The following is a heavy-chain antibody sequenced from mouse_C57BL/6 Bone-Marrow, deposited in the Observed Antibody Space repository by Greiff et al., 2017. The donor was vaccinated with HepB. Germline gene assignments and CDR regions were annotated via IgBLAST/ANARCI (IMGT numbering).Heavy chain of an antibody. CDR1: GFTFSDYY. CDR2: ISNGGGST. CDR3: ARLRLEGDYFDY. J-gene: IGHJ2*01. D-gene: IGHD2-4*01. Sequence: EVKLMESGGGLVQPGGSLKLSCAASGFTFSDYYMYWVRQTPEKRLEWVAYISNGGGSTYYPDTVKGRFTISRDNAKNTLYLQMSRLKSEDTAMYYCARLRLEGDYFDYWGQGTTLTVSS. V-gene: IGHV5-12*01.